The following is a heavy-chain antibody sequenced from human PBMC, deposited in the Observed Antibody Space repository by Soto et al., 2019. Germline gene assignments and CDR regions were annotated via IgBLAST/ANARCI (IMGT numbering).Heavy chain of an antibody. CDR1: GGSFSGYY. CDR3: ARALGYCTSTSCYSYYGMDV. J-gene: IGHJ6*02. V-gene: IGHV4-30-4*01. CDR2: IYYSGST. Sequence: PSETLSLTCAVYGGSFSGYYWSWIRQPPGKGLEWIGYIYYSGSTYYNPSLKSRVTISVDTSKNQFSLKLSSVTAADTAVYYCARALGYCTSTSCYSYYGMDVWGQGTTVTVSS. D-gene: IGHD2-2*02.